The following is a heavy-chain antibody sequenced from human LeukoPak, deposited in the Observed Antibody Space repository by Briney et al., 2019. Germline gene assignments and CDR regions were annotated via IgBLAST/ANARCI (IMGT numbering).Heavy chain of an antibody. CDR3: ARANTVTLDY. CDR1: GFTFSSYE. D-gene: IGHD4-17*01. V-gene: IGHV3-48*03. CDR2: ISSSGSTI. Sequence: GGSLRLSCAASGFTFSSYEMNWVRQAPGKGLEWVSYISSSGSTIYCADSVKGRFTISRDNAKNSLYLQMNSLRAEDTAVYYCARANTVTLDYWGQGTLVTVSS. J-gene: IGHJ4*02.